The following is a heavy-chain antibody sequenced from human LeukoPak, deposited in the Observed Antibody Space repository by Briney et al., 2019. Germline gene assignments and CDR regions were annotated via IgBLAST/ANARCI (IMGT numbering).Heavy chain of an antibody. CDR3: AKDYGDYDYFDY. V-gene: IGHV3-9*01. J-gene: IGHJ4*02. Sequence: PGGSLRLSCAASGFTFDDYAMHWVRQAPGKGLEWDSGISWNSGSIGYADSVKGRFTISRDNAKNSLYLQMNSLRAEDTALYYCAKDYGDYDYFDYWGQGTLVTVSS. D-gene: IGHD4-17*01. CDR2: ISWNSGSI. CDR1: GFTFDDYA.